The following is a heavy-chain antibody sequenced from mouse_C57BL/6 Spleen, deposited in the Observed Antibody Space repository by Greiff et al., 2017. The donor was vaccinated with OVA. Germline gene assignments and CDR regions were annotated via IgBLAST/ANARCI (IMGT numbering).Heavy chain of an antibody. J-gene: IGHJ2*01. CDR1: GYTFTNYW. CDR3: TREIYYYSSPYYFDY. V-gene: IGHV1-63*01. D-gene: IGHD2-5*01. Sequence: VQLQQSGAELVRPGTSVKMSCKASGYTFTNYWIGWAKQRPGHGLEWIGDIYPGGGYTNYNEKFKGKATLTADKSSSTAYMQFSSLTSEDSAIYYCTREIYYYSSPYYFDYWGQGTTLTVSS. CDR2: IYPGGGYT.